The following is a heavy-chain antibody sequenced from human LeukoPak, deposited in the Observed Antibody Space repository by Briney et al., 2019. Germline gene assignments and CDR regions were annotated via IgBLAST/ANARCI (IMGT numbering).Heavy chain of an antibody. CDR3: AKDASGWLRGGLVRTYFDY. V-gene: IGHV3-33*06. Sequence: PGGSLRLSCAASGFTFSSYGTHWVRQAPGKGLEWVAVIWYDGSNKYYADSVKGRFTISRDNSKNTLYLQMNSLRAEDTAVYYCAKDASGWLRGGLVRTYFDYWGQGTLVTVSS. CDR2: IWYDGSNK. J-gene: IGHJ4*02. CDR1: GFTFSSYG. D-gene: IGHD5-12*01.